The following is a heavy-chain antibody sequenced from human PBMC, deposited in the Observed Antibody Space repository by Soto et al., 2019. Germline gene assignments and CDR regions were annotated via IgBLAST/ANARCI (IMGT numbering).Heavy chain of an antibody. J-gene: IGHJ6*02. Sequence: SETLSLTCAVYGGSFSGNYWSWIRQPPGKGLEWLGEINHSGSTNYNPSLKSRVTISVDTSKNQFSLKLSSVTAADTAVYYCARGVGSSWYRWYYYGMDVWDQGTTGTVSS. CDR3: ARGVGSSWYRWYYYGMDV. CDR1: GGSFSGNY. D-gene: IGHD6-13*01. CDR2: INHSGST. V-gene: IGHV4-34*01.